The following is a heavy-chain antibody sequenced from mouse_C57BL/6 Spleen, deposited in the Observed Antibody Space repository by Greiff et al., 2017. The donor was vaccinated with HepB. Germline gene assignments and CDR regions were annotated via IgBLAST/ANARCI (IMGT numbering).Heavy chain of an antibody. D-gene: IGHD2-3*01. V-gene: IGHV1-59*01. CDR3: ARYPPDGYYEGWYFDV. J-gene: IGHJ1*03. CDR1: GYTFTSYW. CDR2: IDPSDSYT. Sequence: QVQLKQPGAELVRPGTSVKLSCKASGYTFTSYWMHWVKQRPGQGLEWIGVIDPSDSYTNYNQKFKGKATLTVDTSSSTAYMQLRSLTSEDSAVYYCARYPPDGYYEGWYFDVWGTGTTVTVSS.